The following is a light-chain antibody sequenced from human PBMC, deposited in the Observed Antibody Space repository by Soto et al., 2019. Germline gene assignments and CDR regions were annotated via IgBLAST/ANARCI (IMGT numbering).Light chain of an antibody. CDR2: EVT. V-gene: IGLV2-8*01. CDR3: SSYAGRNNYVV. Sequence: QSALTQPPSASGSPGQSVTISCTGTSSDIGTYNFVSWYQQHPGKAPKLIIYEVTKRPSGVPDRFSGSKSGITASLTVSGLQAEDEADYYCSSYAGRNNYVVFGGGTKLTVL. J-gene: IGLJ2*01. CDR1: SSDIGTYNF.